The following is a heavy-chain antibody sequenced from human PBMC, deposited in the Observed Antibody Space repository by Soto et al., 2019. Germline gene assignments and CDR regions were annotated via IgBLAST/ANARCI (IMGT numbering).Heavy chain of an antibody. J-gene: IGHJ4*02. V-gene: IGHV3-30-3*01. CDR3: ARDLGRYFDWLFSGDFDY. CDR2: ISYDGSNK. CDR1: GFAFSSYA. Sequence: PGGSLRLSCAASGFAFSSYAMHWVRQAPGKGLEWVAVISYDGSNKYYADSVKGRFTISRDNSKNTLYLQMNSLRAEDTAVYYCARDLGRYFDWLFSGDFDYWGQGTLVTVSS. D-gene: IGHD3-9*01.